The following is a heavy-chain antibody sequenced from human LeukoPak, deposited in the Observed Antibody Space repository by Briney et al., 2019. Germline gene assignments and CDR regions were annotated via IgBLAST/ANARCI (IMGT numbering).Heavy chain of an antibody. D-gene: IGHD4-23*01. J-gene: IGHJ4*02. V-gene: IGHV3-30*01. Sequence: GGSLRLSCAASGFTFSSYAMHWVRQAPGKGLEWVAVISYDGSNKYYADSVKGRFTISRDNSKNTLYLRMNSLRAEDTAVYYCARDSYTVDYFDYWGQGTLVTVSS. CDR1: GFTFSSYA. CDR2: ISYDGSNK. CDR3: ARDSYTVDYFDY.